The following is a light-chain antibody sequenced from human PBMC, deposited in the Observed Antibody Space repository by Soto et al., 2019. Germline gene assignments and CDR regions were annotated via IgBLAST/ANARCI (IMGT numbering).Light chain of an antibody. J-gene: IGKJ3*01. Sequence: DIQMTQSPSTLSASVGDRVTITCRASQRISSWLAWYQQKPGKAPKLLIYDASSLESGVPSRFSGSGSGTEFTLTISSLQPDDFVTDYCQQYNNYSPIITCGPGTKVDIK. V-gene: IGKV1-5*01. CDR2: DAS. CDR1: QRISSW. CDR3: QQYNNYSPIIT.